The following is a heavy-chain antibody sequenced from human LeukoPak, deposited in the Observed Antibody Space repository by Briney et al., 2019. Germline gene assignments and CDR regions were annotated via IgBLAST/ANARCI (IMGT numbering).Heavy chain of an antibody. CDR2: INPNSGGT. CDR1: GYTFTGHY. J-gene: IGHJ4*02. D-gene: IGHD3-10*01. CDR3: ARDLRGITMVRGVIKGLGY. V-gene: IGHV1-2*02. Sequence: GASVKVSCKASGYTFTGHYMHWVRQAPGQGLEWMGWINPNSGGTNYAQKFQGRVTMTRDTSISTAYMELSRLRSDDTAVYYCARDLRGITMVRGVIKGLGYWGQGTLVTVSS.